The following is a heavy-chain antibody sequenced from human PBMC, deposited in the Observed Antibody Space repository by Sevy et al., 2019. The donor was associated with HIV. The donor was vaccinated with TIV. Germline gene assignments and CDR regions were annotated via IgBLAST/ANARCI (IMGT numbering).Heavy chain of an antibody. V-gene: IGHV1-18*04. D-gene: IGHD5-18*01. CDR3: ARHEGGYSYGSAFDI. CDR1: GYTFTSYG. J-gene: IGHJ3*02. CDR2: ISAYNGNT. Sequence: ASVKVSCKASGYTFTSYGISWVRQAPGQGLEWMGWISAYNGNTNYAQKLQGRVTMTTDTSTITAYMELRSLRSDDTAVYYCARHEGGYSYGSAFDIWGQGTMVTVSS.